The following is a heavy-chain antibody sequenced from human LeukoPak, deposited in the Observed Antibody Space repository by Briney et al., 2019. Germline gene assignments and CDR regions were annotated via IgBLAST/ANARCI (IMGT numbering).Heavy chain of an antibody. J-gene: IGHJ3*01. CDR2: INGYGSNT. CDR1: GFTFSGYW. CDR3: GREWDFGGRGRAFDL. D-gene: IGHD4/OR15-4a*01. Sequence: GGSLRLSCVASGFTFSGYWMHWVRQAPGKGLVWVSRINGYGSNTDYADFVQGRFTISRDNAKNTLYLQMDSLRAGDTALYYCGREWDFGGRGRAFDLWGQGTMVTVSS. V-gene: IGHV3-74*01.